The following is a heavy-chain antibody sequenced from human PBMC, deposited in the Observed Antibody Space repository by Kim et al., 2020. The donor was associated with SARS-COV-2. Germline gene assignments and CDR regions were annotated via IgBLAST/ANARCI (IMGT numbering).Heavy chain of an antibody. Sequence: GGSLRLSCAASGFTFSSYEMNWVRQAPGKGLEWVSYISSSGSTIYYADSVKGRFTISRDNAKNSLYLQMNSLRAEDTAVYYCARAYALRYCSSTSCPAGPIAGMDVWGQGTTVTVSS. V-gene: IGHV3-48*03. CDR3: ARAYALRYCSSTSCPAGPIAGMDV. CDR2: ISSSGSTI. D-gene: IGHD2-2*01. J-gene: IGHJ6*02. CDR1: GFTFSSYE.